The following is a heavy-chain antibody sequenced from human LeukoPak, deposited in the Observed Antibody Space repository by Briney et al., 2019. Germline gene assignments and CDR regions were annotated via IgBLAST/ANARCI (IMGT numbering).Heavy chain of an antibody. D-gene: IGHD3-22*01. J-gene: IGHJ1*01. CDR3: ATYSSLNRREFQF. V-gene: IGHV3-7*01. Sequence: GGSLRLSCAASGFTFRDSVVHWVRQAPGKGLQWVANIKTDGSEKYYMDSVKGRFTISRDNAKNSLYLQMNSLRAEDTAVYYCATYSSLNRREFQFWGQGTLLTVSS. CDR1: GFTFRDSV. CDR2: IKTDGSEK.